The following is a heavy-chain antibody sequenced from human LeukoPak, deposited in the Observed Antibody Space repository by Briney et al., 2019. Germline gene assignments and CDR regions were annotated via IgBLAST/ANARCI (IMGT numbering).Heavy chain of an antibody. V-gene: IGHV3-23*01. Sequence: RGSLRLSCAASGFAFNNYAMTWVRQAPGKGLEWVSNINDNGGQRHYADSVKGRFTISRDNSKNTLFLQMDGLRAEDTAVYYCAKTQWKVGATDYFDYWGQGILVTVSS. CDR2: INDNGGQR. D-gene: IGHD1-26*01. CDR3: AKTQWKVGATDYFDY. CDR1: GFAFNNYA. J-gene: IGHJ4*02.